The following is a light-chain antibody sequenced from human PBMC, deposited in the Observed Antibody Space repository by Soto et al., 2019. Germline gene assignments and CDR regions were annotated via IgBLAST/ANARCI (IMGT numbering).Light chain of an antibody. CDR2: GAS. CDR1: QSIITF. J-gene: IGKJ4*01. Sequence: DIQMTQSPSSLSASVGDRVTITCRASQSIITFLNWYQQKPGKAPKLLIYGASNLESGVPSTFSGSGSGTDFTLTISSLQPEDFATYYCQQCFSTPLLTFGGGTKVEIK. V-gene: IGKV1-39*01. CDR3: QQCFSTPLLT.